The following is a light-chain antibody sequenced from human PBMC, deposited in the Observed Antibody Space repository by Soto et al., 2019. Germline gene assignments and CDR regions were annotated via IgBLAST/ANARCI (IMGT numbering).Light chain of an antibody. V-gene: IGLV1-44*01. CDR2: TAG. J-gene: IGLJ1*01. CDR3: SAWDNSLNGYV. CDR1: SSNIGSNT. Sequence: QSVLTQPLSASASPGQRVTISCSGGSSNIGSNTVAWYQPLPGTAPPRLIFTAGQRPSGVPGRFAGSKSGTSASLAISGLQSEDEGDYYCSAWDNSLNGYVFGPGTKLTVL.